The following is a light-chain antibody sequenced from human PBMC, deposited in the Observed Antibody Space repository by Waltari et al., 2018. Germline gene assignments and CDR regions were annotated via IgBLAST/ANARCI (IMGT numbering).Light chain of an antibody. Sequence: QSALTQPASVSGSPGQSITISCTGTSSDVGGYNYVSWYQQHPGKAPKLMIYDVSNRPSAVSDRFSVSKSGNTASLTISGLQAEDEADYYCSSYTRSSTWVFGGGTKLTVL. CDR1: SSDVGGYNY. CDR2: DVS. CDR3: SSYTRSSTWV. V-gene: IGLV2-14*03. J-gene: IGLJ3*02.